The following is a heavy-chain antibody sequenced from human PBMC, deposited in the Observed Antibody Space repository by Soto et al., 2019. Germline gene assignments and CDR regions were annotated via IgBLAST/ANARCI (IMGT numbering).Heavy chain of an antibody. CDR3: ARGHIVSSNFYFLEV. CDR1: GGAFSGYY. CDR2: KEHGGSP. V-gene: IGHV4-34*01. Sequence: XXTLSLHCAVYGGAFSGYYWTWVLQTPGKGLEWIGEKEHGGSPTHNPSLQSRVPIPLALVRKQVSLQLTSVTAADSATYFCARGHIVSSNFYFLEVWGKGTTVTVSS. J-gene: IGHJ6*03. D-gene: IGHD3-16*02.